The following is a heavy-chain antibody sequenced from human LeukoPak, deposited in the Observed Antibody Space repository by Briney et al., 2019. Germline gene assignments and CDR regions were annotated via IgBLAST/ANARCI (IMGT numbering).Heavy chain of an antibody. CDR2: INPTGGST. Sequence: GASVKVSCKASGYTFTSYYMHWVRQAPGEGLEWMGIINPTGGSTSYAQKFQGRVTMTRDTSTSTAYMELSSLRSEDTAVYYCARGTDDSSGYYRDAFDIWGQGTMVTVSS. J-gene: IGHJ3*02. CDR3: ARGTDDSSGYYRDAFDI. CDR1: GYTFTSYY. V-gene: IGHV1-46*01. D-gene: IGHD3-22*01.